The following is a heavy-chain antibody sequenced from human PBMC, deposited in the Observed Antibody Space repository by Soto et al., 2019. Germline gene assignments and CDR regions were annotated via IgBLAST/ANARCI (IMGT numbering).Heavy chain of an antibody. CDR2: IYYSGST. V-gene: IGHV4-59*01. CDR3: ARSLSSYGGKNFDY. Sequence: SETLSLTCTVSGGSISSYYWSWIRQPPGKGLEWIGYIYYSGSTNYNPSLKSRVTISVDTSKNQFSLKLSSVTAADTAVYYCARSLSSYGGKNFDYWGQGTLVTVSS. CDR1: GGSISSYY. D-gene: IGHD5-18*01. J-gene: IGHJ4*02.